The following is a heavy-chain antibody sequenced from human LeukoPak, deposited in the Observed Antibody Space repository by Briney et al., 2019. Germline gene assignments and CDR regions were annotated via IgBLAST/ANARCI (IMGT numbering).Heavy chain of an antibody. D-gene: IGHD6-19*01. CDR1: DFTFSNFG. Sequence: GGSLRLSCVASDFTFSNFGMHWVRQAPGKGLEWLSLIRYDGSNNYHADSVKGRFSISRDNSKNTLHLQMNALRPDDTAVYYCARTAVAGTLRWFDLWGQGTLVIVSS. CDR2: IRYDGSNN. CDR3: ARTAVAGTLRWFDL. J-gene: IGHJ5*02. V-gene: IGHV3-30*02.